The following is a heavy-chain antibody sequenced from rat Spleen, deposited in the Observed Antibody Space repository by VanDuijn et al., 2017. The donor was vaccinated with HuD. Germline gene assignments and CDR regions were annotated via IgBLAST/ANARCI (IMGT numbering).Heavy chain of an antibody. CDR2: ISYGDSSGHSST. V-gene: IGHV5-29*01. CDR1: GFTFSDYG. D-gene: IGHD1-1*01. J-gene: IGHJ2*01. CDR3: ARHPDYSNYFDY. Sequence: EVQLVESGGGLVQPGRSLKLSCAASGFTFSDYGMAWVRQAPTKGLEWVATISYGDSSGHSSTYYRYSVKGRFTISRDNAKRSLYLQMDSLRSEDTATYYCARHPDYSNYFDYWGQGVMVTVSS.